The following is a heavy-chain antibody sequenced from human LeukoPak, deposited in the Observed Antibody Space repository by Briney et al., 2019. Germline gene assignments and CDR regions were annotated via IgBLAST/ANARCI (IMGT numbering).Heavy chain of an antibody. Sequence: PGGSLRLSCAASGFTFSAYSMNWVRQAPGKGLEWVSSISGSGGSTYYADSVKGRFTISRDNTKDTVHLQMNSLRAEDTAVYFCAKDSGYNSPAYWGQGTLVTVSS. J-gene: IGHJ4*02. V-gene: IGHV3-23*01. CDR2: ISGSGGST. CDR3: AKDSGYNSPAY. CDR1: GFTFSAYS. D-gene: IGHD5-12*01.